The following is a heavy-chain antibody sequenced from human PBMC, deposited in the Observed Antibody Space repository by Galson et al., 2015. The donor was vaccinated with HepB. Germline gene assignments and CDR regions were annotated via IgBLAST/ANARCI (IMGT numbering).Heavy chain of an antibody. V-gene: IGHV3-30-3*01. CDR1: GFTFSSYA. D-gene: IGHD6-13*01. CDR3: AREEAAAGTNAFDI. J-gene: IGHJ3*02. Sequence: SLRLSCAASGFTFSSYAMHWVRQAPGKGLEWVAVISYDGSNKYYADSVKGRFTISRDNSKNTLYLQMNSLRAEDTAVYYCAREEAAAGTNAFDIWGQGTMVTVSS. CDR2: ISYDGSNK.